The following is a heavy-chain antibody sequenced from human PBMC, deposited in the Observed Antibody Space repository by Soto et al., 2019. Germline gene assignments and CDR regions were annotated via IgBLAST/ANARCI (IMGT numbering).Heavy chain of an antibody. J-gene: IGHJ6*02. V-gene: IGHV4-59*01. CDR3: ASAGGTPPMTGDYYYYGLDV. CDR2: IFYGGST. D-gene: IGHD3-9*01. CDR1: GGSISSYY. Sequence: SETLSLTCAVSGGSISSYYWSWIRQPPGKGLEWIGYIFYGGSTNYSPSLKSRVTISLNTSKSQFYMTLTSVTAADTAVYYCASAGGTPPMTGDYYYYGLDVWGQGTTVTVSS.